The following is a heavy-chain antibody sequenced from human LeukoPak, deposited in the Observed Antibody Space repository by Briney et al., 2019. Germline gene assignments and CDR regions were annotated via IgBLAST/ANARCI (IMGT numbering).Heavy chain of an antibody. CDR3: ARAYSDLRGHSGYAALI. CDR2: ISSSSSYI. J-gene: IGHJ3*02. Sequence: GGSLRLSCAASGFTFSSYSMNWVRQAPGKGLEWVSSISSSSSYIYYADSVKGRFTISRDNAKNSLYLQMNSLRAEDTAVYYCARAYSDLRGHSGYAALIWGQGTMVTVSS. CDR1: GFTFSSYS. D-gene: IGHD5-12*01. V-gene: IGHV3-21*01.